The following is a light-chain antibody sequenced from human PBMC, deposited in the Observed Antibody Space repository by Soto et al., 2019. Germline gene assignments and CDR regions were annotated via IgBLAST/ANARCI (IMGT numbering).Light chain of an antibody. V-gene: IGKV3-20*01. CDR2: GAS. CDR3: QQYAKAPLT. CDR1: QSVSSIY. Sequence: EIVLTQSPGTLSLSSGQRATLSCRASQSVSSIYLAWYQQKPGQAPRLVVYGASSRATGVPDRFSASGSGTDFTLTISRLEPEDFAVYYCQQYAKAPLTFGQGTKVDIK. J-gene: IGKJ1*01.